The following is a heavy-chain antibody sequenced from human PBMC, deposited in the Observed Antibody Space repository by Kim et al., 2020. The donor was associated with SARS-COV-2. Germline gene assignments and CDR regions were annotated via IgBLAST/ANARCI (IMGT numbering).Heavy chain of an antibody. CDR2: IWYDGSNK. V-gene: IGHV3-33*01. CDR3: ARSTPYYYDSSGYYPDY. Sequence: GGSLRLSCAASGFTFSSYGMHWVRQAPGKGLEWVAVIWYDGSNKYYADSVKGRFTISRDNSKNTLYLQMNSLRAEDTAVYYCARSTPYYYDSSGYYPDYWGQGTLVTVSS. D-gene: IGHD3-22*01. CDR1: GFTFSSYG. J-gene: IGHJ4*02.